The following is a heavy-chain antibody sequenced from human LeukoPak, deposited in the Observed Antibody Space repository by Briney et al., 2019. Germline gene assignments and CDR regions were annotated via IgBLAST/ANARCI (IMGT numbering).Heavy chain of an antibody. Sequence: GGSLRLSCEASGFTFSSYWMSWVRQAPGKGLEWVANIKQDGSEKYYVDSVKGRFTISRDNAKNSLYLQMNSLRAEDTAVYYCARGGTGDYWGQGTLVTVSS. CDR2: IKQDGSEK. V-gene: IGHV3-7*03. CDR1: GFTFSSYW. D-gene: IGHD1-1*01. J-gene: IGHJ4*02. CDR3: ARGGTGDY.